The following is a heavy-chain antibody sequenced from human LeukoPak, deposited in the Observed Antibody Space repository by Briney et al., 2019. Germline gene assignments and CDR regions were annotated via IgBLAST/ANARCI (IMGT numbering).Heavy chain of an antibody. CDR1: GDSISSSSYY. V-gene: IGHV4-39*01. J-gene: IGHJ4*02. CDR3: ARHGYSSGLLDY. Sequence: HPSETPSLTCTVSGDSISSSSYYWGWIRQPPGKGLEWIGSAYYSGSTYYNPSLKGRGTISVDTSKNQFSLKLSSVTAADTAVYYCARHGYSSGLLDYWGQGTLVTVSS. CDR2: AYYSGST. D-gene: IGHD6-19*01.